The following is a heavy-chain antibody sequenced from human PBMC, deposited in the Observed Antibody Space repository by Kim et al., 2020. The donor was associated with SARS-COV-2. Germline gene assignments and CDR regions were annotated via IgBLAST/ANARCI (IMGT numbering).Heavy chain of an antibody. CDR3: AREQTYGGVDY. D-gene: IGHD4-17*01. J-gene: IGHJ4*02. Sequence: TYYTPSLKSRVTISVDTAKNQFSLKLSAVTAADTAVYYGAREQTYGGVDYWGQGTLVTVSS. CDR2: T. V-gene: IGHV4-30-2*04.